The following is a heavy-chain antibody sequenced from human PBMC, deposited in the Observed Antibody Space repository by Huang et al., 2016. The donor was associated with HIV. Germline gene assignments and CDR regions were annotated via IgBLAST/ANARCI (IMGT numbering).Heavy chain of an antibody. CDR1: GFTFSSFG. CDR3: AKDEKQFCTGGSCHSSNIDS. Sequence: QVQLVESGGGAVQPGGSLRPSCTATGFTFSSFGMHWVRQRPGQGLEWLPFIRYDGSKTTYTDSVKGRFTSSRDNSDNTLFLQINTLTSDDTALYYCAKDEKQFCTGGSCHSSNIDSWGQGTLVTVSS. J-gene: IGHJ4*02. V-gene: IGHV3-30*02. D-gene: IGHD2-8*02. CDR2: IRYDGSKT.